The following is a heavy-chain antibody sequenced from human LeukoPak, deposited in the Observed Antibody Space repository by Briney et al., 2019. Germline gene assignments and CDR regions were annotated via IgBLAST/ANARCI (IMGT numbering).Heavy chain of an antibody. V-gene: IGHV4-59*01. D-gene: IGHD2/OR15-2a*01. CDR2: TYYSGST. CDR3: ARDFSAAFDI. Sequence: SETLSLTCTVSGGSISSYYWSWIRQPPGKGLEWIGYTYYSGSTNYNPSLKSRVTISVDTATNQFSLKLRSVTAADTAVYYCARDFSAAFDIWAKGQWSPSLQ. J-gene: IGHJ3*02. CDR1: GGSISSYY.